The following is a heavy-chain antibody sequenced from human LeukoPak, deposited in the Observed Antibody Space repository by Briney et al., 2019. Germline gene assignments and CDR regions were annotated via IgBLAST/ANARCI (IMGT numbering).Heavy chain of an antibody. Sequence: GGALRVSCAASGFTFSSYWISWVRQAPGKGLEWVSNIKQEGSEKYYVDSVKGRFTISRDNAKNSLYLQMNSLRAEDTAVYYCARARRYLGYCSGGSCYGYFDYWGQGTLVTVSS. CDR1: GFTFSSYW. CDR3: ARARRYLGYCSGGSCYGYFDY. V-gene: IGHV3-7*01. CDR2: IKQEGSEK. J-gene: IGHJ4*02. D-gene: IGHD2-15*01.